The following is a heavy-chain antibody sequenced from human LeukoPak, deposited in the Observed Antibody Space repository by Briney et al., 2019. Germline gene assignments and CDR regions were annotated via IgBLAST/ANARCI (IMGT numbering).Heavy chain of an antibody. CDR3: ARDRYSYGDPYYFDY. D-gene: IGHD5-18*01. J-gene: IGHJ4*02. V-gene: IGHV3-21*01. CDR1: GFTFSSYS. Sequence: PGGSLRLSCAASGFTFSSYSMNWVRQAPGKGLEWVSSISSSSSYIYYADSVKGRFTISRDNAKNSLYLQMNSLRAEDTAVYYCARDRYSYGDPYYFDYWGQGTLVTVSS. CDR2: ISSSSSYI.